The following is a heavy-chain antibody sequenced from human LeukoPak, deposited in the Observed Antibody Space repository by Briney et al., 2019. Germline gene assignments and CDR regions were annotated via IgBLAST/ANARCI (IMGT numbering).Heavy chain of an antibody. Sequence: PGGSLRLSCAASGFTFSSYDMHWVRQATGKGLEWVSAIGIAGDTYHPGSVKGRFTISRENVKNSLYLQMNSLRAEDTAVYYCARRGSGSGYYFDYWGQGTLVTVSS. CDR3: ARRGSGSGYYFDY. CDR2: IGIAGDT. J-gene: IGHJ4*02. D-gene: IGHD6-19*01. CDR1: GFTFSSYD. V-gene: IGHV3-13*01.